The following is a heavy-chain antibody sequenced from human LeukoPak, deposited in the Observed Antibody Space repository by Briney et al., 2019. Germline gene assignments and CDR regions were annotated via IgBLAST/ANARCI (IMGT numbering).Heavy chain of an antibody. Sequence: GGSLRLSCAASGFTFSNYAMSWVRQPPGKGLEWVSAISGDGGSTYYAGSVKGRFTISRDNSKNTLYLQMNSLRAEDTAIYYCAIPTGVTVPGPDYSGQGALVTVSS. CDR3: AIPTGVTVPGPDY. J-gene: IGHJ4*02. CDR1: GFTFSNYA. V-gene: IGHV3-23*01. D-gene: IGHD6-19*01. CDR2: ISGDGGST.